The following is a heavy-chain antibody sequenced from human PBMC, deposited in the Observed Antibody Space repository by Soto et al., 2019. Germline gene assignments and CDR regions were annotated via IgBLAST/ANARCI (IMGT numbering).Heavy chain of an antibody. CDR2: ISYDGSIN. D-gene: IGHD3-10*01. CDR3: AREWSTSGDLDY. Sequence: QVQLVESGGGVVQPGRSLRLSCAASGFTFSSHSIQWVRQAPGKGLEWVAVISYDGSINYYADSVKGRFTISRDNSKNTAYLQMNSLRAEHTAVFYCAREWSTSGDLDYCGQGPLVIVSS. V-gene: IGHV3-30-3*01. CDR1: GFTFSSHS. J-gene: IGHJ4*02.